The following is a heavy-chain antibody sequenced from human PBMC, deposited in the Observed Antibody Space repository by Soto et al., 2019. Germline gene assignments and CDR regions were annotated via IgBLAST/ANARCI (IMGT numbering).Heavy chain of an antibody. CDR3: AKGVHNWNPLDFDY. Sequence: EVQLLESGGGLVQPGGSLRLSCAASGFTFSSYAMSWVRQAPGKGLEWVSAISGSGGSTYYADSAKGRFTISRDNSKNTLYLQINSLRADDTAVYYCAKGVHNWNPLDFDYWGQGTLVTVSS. CDR2: ISGSGGST. V-gene: IGHV3-23*01. CDR1: GFTFSSYA. J-gene: IGHJ4*02. D-gene: IGHD1-20*01.